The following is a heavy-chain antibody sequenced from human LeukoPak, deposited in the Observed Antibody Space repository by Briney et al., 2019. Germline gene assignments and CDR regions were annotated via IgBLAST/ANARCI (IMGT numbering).Heavy chain of an antibody. CDR1: GGTFSSYA. Sequence: SVKVSCKASGGTFSSYAISWVRQAPGQGLEWMGGIIPIFGTANYAQKFQGRVTITADESTSTAYMELSSLRSEDTAVYYCARGYCSSTSCYSFDYWGQGTLVTVSS. J-gene: IGHJ4*02. CDR2: IIPIFGTA. D-gene: IGHD2-2*01. V-gene: IGHV1-69*13. CDR3: ARGYCSSTSCYSFDY.